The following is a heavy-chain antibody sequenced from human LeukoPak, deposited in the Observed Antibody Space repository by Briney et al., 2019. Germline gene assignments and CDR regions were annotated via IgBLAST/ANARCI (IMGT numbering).Heavy chain of an antibody. CDR3: ARRAGGYSHPYDY. CDR1: GFTVSGNY. J-gene: IGHJ4*02. Sequence: GGSLRLSCAVSGFTVSGNYMSWVRQAPGEGLEWVSLIYSGDTTLYADSVKGRFTISRDISKNTVYLQMNSLRAEDTAVYYCARRAGGYSHPYDYWGQGILVTVSS. V-gene: IGHV3-53*01. CDR2: IYSGDTT. D-gene: IGHD4-23*01.